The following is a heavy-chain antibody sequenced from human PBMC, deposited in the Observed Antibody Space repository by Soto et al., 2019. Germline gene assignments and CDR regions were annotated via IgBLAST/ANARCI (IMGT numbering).Heavy chain of an antibody. V-gene: IGHV1-69*02. J-gene: IGHJ5*02. Sequence: QVQLVQSGAEVKKPGSSVKVSCKASGGTFSSYTISWVRQAPGQGLEWMGRIIPILGIANYAQKFQGRVTITADKSTSTAYMELSSLRSEDTAVYYGATAQFTMGGFDPWGQGTLVTVSS. CDR3: ATAQFTMGGFDP. D-gene: IGHD3-10*01. CDR1: GGTFSSYT. CDR2: IIPILGIA.